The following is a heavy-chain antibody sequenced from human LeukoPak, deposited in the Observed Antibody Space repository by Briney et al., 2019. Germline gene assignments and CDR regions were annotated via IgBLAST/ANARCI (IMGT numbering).Heavy chain of an antibody. J-gene: IGHJ4*02. CDR2: IKSNADGGTP. D-gene: IGHD2/OR15-2a*01. CDR3: TTFYHEYSPY. V-gene: IGHV3-15*01. Sequence: GGSLRLSCAASGFSSMNAWMIWVRQAPGKGLEWVGRIKSNADGGTPDYAAPARGRFTISRDDSKNTLYLQMNSLKTEDTAVYYCTTFYHEYSPYWGRGTLVTVSS. CDR1: GFSSMNAW.